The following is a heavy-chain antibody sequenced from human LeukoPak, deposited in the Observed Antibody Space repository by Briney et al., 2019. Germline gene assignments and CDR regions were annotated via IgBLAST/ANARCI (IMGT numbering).Heavy chain of an antibody. J-gene: IGHJ1*01. D-gene: IGHD3-3*01. Sequence: GGSLRLSCEASGFIFSMYALGWVRQAPGKGPEWVSAISRSDDSTYYADSVKGRFTISRDNSRNTLFLQMNSLRVEDTAMYYCTKVMGITLFPVVPRDWGQGTLVTVSS. V-gene: IGHV3-23*01. CDR1: GFIFSMYA. CDR3: TKVMGITLFPVVPRD. CDR2: ISRSDDST.